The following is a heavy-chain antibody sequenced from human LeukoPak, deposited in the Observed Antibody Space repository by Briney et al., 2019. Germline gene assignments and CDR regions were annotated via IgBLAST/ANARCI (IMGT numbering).Heavy chain of an antibody. D-gene: IGHD1-26*01. CDR1: VYSFTKYW. Sequence: GKSLKISCKGSVYSFTKYWIGWVRQMPGKGLEWMAIIYPDDSDTRYSPSLQGQVTISADKSISTAYMQWSSLKASDTAMYYCARIHSGSYYHFDYWGQGTLVTVSS. CDR2: IYPDDSDT. V-gene: IGHV5-51*01. CDR3: ARIHSGSYYHFDY. J-gene: IGHJ4*02.